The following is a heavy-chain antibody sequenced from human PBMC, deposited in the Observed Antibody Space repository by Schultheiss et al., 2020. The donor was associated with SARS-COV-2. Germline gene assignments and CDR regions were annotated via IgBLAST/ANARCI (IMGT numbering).Heavy chain of an antibody. CDR1: GFTFDDYA. D-gene: IGHD4-17*01. CDR3: ARDSDYGDYVIDY. V-gene: IGHV3-9*01. Sequence: SLKISCAASGFTFDDYAMHWVRQAPGKGLEWVSCISWNSDSIGYADSVRGRFTISRDNAKNSLYLQMNSLRAEDTAVYYCARDSDYGDYVIDYWGQGTLVTVSS. CDR2: ISWNSDSI. J-gene: IGHJ4*02.